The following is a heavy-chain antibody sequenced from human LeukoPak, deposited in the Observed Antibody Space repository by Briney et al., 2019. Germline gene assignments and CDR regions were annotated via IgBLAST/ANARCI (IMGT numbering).Heavy chain of an antibody. CDR2: IWNDGSSK. J-gene: IGHJ4*02. D-gene: IGHD4-11*01. V-gene: IGHV3-33*06. CDR3: AKDAERGFDYSNSLEK. Sequence: TGGSLRLSCAASKFTFSHYGMHWVRQAPGKGLEWVAVIWNDGSSKYYADSVKGRFPVSRDNSQKTLYLQMNSLRPEDTAVYYCAKDAERGFDYSNSLEKWGQGTLVTVSS. CDR1: KFTFSHYG.